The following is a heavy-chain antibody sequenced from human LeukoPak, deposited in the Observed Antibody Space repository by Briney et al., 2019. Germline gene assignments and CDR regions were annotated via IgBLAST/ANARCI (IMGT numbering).Heavy chain of an antibody. CDR2: IIPIFGTA. CDR3: ARVNAVPAAIMGPLDY. V-gene: IGHV1-69*05. D-gene: IGHD2-2*02. CDR1: GGTFSSYA. J-gene: IGHJ4*02. Sequence: ASVKVSCKASGGTFSSYAISWVRQAPGQGLEWMGGIIPIFGTANYAQKFQGRVTITTDESTSTAYMELSSLRSEDTAVYYCARVNAVPAAIMGPLDYWGQGTLVTVSS.